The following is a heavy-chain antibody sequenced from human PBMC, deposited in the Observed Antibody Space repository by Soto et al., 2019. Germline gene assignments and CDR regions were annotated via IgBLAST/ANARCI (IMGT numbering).Heavy chain of an antibody. CDR2: IYHSGST. CDR3: AVVAAGTWFGY. J-gene: IGHJ4*02. Sequence: SETLSLTCAVSGGSISSGGYSWSWIRQPPGKGLDWIGYIYHSGSTYYNPSLKSRVAMSVDKSKNQFSLKLNSVTAADTALYYCAVVAAGTWFGYWGQGTLVTVSS. D-gene: IGHD6-13*01. CDR1: GGSISSGGYS. V-gene: IGHV4-30-2*01.